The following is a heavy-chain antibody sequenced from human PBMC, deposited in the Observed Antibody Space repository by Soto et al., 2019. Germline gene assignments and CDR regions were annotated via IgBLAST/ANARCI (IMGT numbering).Heavy chain of an antibody. CDR2: IYHSGTT. CDR1: GASIRTSY. D-gene: IGHD3-10*01. V-gene: IGHV4-59*08. Sequence: QVQLQESGPGLVRPSETLSLTCTVSGASIRTSYWTWIRQPPGKGLAWIAYIYHSGTTNYNPSLKSRATISADTSKNQLSLKLNSVTAADTAVYYCARLPAVSGSLAWFDPWGQGTLVIVSS. CDR3: ARLPAVSGSLAWFDP. J-gene: IGHJ5*02.